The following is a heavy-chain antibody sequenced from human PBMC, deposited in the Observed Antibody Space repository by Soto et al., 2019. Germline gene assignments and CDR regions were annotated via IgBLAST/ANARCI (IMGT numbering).Heavy chain of an antibody. V-gene: IGHV3-74*01. CDR3: ATTDYGDIGFDY. Sequence: GGSLRLSCAASGFTFSSYWMHWVRQAPGKGLVWVSRINSDGSSTSYADSVKGRFTISRDNAKNTLYLQMSSLRAEDTAVYYCATTDYGDIGFDYWGQGTLVTVSS. CDR1: GFTFSSYW. CDR2: INSDGSST. D-gene: IGHD4-17*01. J-gene: IGHJ4*02.